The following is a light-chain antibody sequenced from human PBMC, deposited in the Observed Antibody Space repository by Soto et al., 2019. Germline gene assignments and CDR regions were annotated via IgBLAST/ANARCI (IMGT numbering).Light chain of an antibody. CDR3: QQHSIRPVT. V-gene: IGKV3-11*01. Sequence: EIVLTQSPATLSVPPGETATLSCRASQSVNNYLAWYQQKPGQAPRLLMYDPSNRATGIPARFSGSGSGTDFTLTISSLEPEDFAVYYCQQHSIRPVTFGQGTKVDIK. CDR2: DPS. CDR1: QSVNNY. J-gene: IGKJ1*01.